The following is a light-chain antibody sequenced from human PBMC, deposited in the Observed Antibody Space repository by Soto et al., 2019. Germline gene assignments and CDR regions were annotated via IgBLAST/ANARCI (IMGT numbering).Light chain of an antibody. J-gene: IGKJ4*01. Sequence: DVARAESPLPPRGTLGQRAAISSGSSQNLIPTTGCTYSNWFQQTPGQSPRRLIYQVSYPDFGVPDRCSGSGSGTEFPLKICRLPAEVIGVYFCMLGSDRPTFGEGTKVDI. V-gene: IGKV2-30*02. CDR2: QVS. CDR3: MLGSDRPT. CDR1: QNLIPTTGCTY.